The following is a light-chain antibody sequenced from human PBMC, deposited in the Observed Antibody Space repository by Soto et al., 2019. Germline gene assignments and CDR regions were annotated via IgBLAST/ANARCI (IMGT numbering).Light chain of an antibody. CDR2: DVS. J-gene: IGKJ2*01. Sequence: DIPMTQSPSTLSASVGDRVTITCRASQSISNWLAWYQQKPGKAPKLLNYDVSSLESGAPSRISGRGSGTEFPLTISSLQPDDFATYYCQLYNCYSYTFGQGTKLEMK. CDR1: QSISNW. V-gene: IGKV1-5*01. CDR3: QLYNCYSYT.